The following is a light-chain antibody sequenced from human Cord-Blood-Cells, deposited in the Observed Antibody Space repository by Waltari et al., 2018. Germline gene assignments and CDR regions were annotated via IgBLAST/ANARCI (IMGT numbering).Light chain of an antibody. CDR1: QSVSSN. CDR2: GAP. CDR3: QQYNNWPPYT. Sequence: TQSPATLSVSPGERATLSCRASQSVSSNLAWYQQKPGQAPRLLIYGAPTRATGIPARFSGSGSGTEFTLTISSLQSEDFAVYYCQQYNNWPPYTFGQGTKLEIK. J-gene: IGKJ2*01. V-gene: IGKV3-15*01.